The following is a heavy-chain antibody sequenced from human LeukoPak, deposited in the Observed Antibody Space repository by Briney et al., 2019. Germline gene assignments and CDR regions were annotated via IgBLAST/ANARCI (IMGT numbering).Heavy chain of an antibody. CDR3: ARDITLDYDIYGMDV. D-gene: IGHD3-9*01. V-gene: IGHV1-18*01. Sequence: ASVKVSCKASGYTFTSYGISWVRQAPGQGLEWMGWISAYNGNTNYAQKLQGRVTMTTDTSTSTAYMELRSLRSDDTAVYYCARDITLDYDIYGMDVWGRGTLVTVSS. CDR2: ISAYNGNT. J-gene: IGHJ6*02. CDR1: GYTFTSYG.